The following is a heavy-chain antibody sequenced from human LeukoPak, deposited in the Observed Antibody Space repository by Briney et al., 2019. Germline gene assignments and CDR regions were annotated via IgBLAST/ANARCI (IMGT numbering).Heavy chain of an antibody. V-gene: IGHV4-39*01. CDR3: ARHRRIYGSGSFDY. CDR1: GGSISSSSYY. J-gene: IGHJ4*02. D-gene: IGHD3-10*01. CDR2: IYYSGST. Sequence: SETLSLTYTVSGGSISSSSYYWGWIRQPPGKGLEWIGSIYYSGSTYYNPSLKSRVTISVDTSKNQFSLKLSSVTAADTAVYYCARHRRIYGSGSFDYWGQGTLVTVSS.